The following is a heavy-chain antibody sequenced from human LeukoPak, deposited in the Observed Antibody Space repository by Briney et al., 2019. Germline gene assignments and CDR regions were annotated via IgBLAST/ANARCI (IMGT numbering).Heavy chain of an antibody. CDR2: INPEETTI. CDR3: TGDCFGAREC. Sequence: GGSLRLSCEASGLSFSNYWMHWVRQAPGKGLVWVSRINPEETTISYADSVKGRFTISRDNARNTLYLQMNSLRAEDTAVYYCTGDCFGARECWGRGTLVTVSS. CDR1: GLSFSNYW. V-gene: IGHV3-74*01. D-gene: IGHD2-15*01. J-gene: IGHJ4*02.